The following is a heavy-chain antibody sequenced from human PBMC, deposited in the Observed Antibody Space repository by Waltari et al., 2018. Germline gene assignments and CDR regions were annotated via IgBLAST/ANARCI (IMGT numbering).Heavy chain of an antibody. V-gene: IGHV4-39*07. D-gene: IGHD3-9*01. CDR3: ARDDPHYDILTGYYLGYFQH. CDR2: IYYSGST. Sequence: QLQLQESGPGLVKPSETLSLTCTVSGGSISSSSYYWGWIRQPPGKGLEWIGSIYYSGSTYYNPSLKSRFTISVDTSKNQFSLKLSSVTAADTAVYYCARDDPHYDILTGYYLGYFQHWGQGTLVTVSS. CDR1: GGSISSSSYY. J-gene: IGHJ1*01.